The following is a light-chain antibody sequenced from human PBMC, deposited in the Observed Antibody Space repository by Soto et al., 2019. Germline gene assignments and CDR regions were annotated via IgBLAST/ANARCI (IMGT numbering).Light chain of an antibody. V-gene: IGKV3-20*01. Sequence: IVLTQSPGTLSLCPVKSATLSCIASQSVSTSYLAWYQQKPGQAPRLLIYGASSRATGIPDRFSGSGSGTDFTLTISRLEPEDFAVYFCQQYGGSPGTFGQGTKVDIK. J-gene: IGKJ1*01. CDR2: GAS. CDR3: QQYGGSPGT. CDR1: QSVSTSY.